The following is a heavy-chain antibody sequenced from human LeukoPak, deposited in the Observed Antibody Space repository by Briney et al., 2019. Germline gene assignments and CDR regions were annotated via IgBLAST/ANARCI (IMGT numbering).Heavy chain of an antibody. CDR2: ISVDGNNR. J-gene: IGHJ4*02. Sequence: AGGSLRLSCAASGFSFINYAMHWVRRAPGKGLAWVAVISVDGNNRYYADSVKGRFTFSRDNSKNTMYLQMDSLRTEDTAVYYCARHQGPTLSGAYFDYWGQGTLVTVPS. D-gene: IGHD3-10*01. CDR3: ARHQGPTLSGAYFDY. V-gene: IGHV3-30-3*01. CDR1: GFSFINYA.